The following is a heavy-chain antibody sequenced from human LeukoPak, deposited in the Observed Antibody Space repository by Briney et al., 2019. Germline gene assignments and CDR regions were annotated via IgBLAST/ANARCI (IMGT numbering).Heavy chain of an antibody. D-gene: IGHD1-26*01. CDR2: IRPDESNI. CDR3: VKDGAGSDFSLDH. CDR1: GFEFRHYS. J-gene: IGHJ4*02. V-gene: IGHV3-7*04. Sequence: GGSLRLSCVASGFEFRHYSMSWVRQAPGKGLEWLGDIRPDESNIYKEDVVRGRFTISRDNARNSLILQMTGLKDEDTAIYYCVKDGAGSDFSLDHWGQGTLVTVSS.